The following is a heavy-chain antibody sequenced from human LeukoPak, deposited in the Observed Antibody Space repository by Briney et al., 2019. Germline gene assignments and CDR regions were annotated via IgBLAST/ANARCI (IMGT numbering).Heavy chain of an antibody. CDR3: ARGWTGGDYPWPH. Sequence: PSETLSLTCTVSGGSISSGSYYWNWIRQPAGKGLEWIGRIYTSGSTNYNPSLKSRVTISVDTSKNQFSLKLSSVTAADTAVYYCARGWTGGDYPWPHWGQGTLVTVSS. J-gene: IGHJ1*01. V-gene: IGHV4-61*02. CDR1: GGSISSGSYY. D-gene: IGHD4-17*01. CDR2: IYTSGST.